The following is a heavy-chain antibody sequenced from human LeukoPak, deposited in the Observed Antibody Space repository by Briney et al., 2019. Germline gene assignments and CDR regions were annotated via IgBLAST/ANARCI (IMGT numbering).Heavy chain of an antibody. CDR1: GYTFTNYD. CDR2: INAYDGNS. V-gene: IGHV1-18*04. D-gene: IGHD2-2*01. J-gene: IGHJ5*02. Sequence: ASVKVSCKASGYTFTNYDINWVRPAPGQGLAWMGWINAYDGNSNYAQKFQGRVTMTTDTATTTAYMELRSLRSDDTAVYYCAREACSSTSCYAVRPNWFDPWGQGTLVTVSS. CDR3: AREACSSTSCYAVRPNWFDP.